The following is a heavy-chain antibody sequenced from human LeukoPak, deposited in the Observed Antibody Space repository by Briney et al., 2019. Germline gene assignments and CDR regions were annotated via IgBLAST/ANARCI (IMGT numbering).Heavy chain of an antibody. D-gene: IGHD3-3*01. CDR3: ARDLGDYDFWSGYRLYFDY. Sequence: PGGSLRLSCAASGFTFSSHAMSWVRQAPGKGLEWVSAISGSGGSTYYADSVKGRFTISRDNAKNSLYLQMNSLRDEDTAVYYCARDLGDYDFWSGYRLYFDYWGQGTLVTVSS. J-gene: IGHJ4*02. CDR2: ISGSGGST. V-gene: IGHV3-23*01. CDR1: GFTFSSHA.